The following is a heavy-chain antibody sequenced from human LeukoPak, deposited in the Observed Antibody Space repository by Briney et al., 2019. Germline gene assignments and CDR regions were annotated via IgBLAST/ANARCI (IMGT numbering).Heavy chain of an antibody. CDR1: GGSISSYY. CDR2: VSFSRTT. Sequence: SETLSLTCTVSGGSISSYYWSWIRQSPGKGLEWLGYVSFSRTTDYNPSLKSRVTISLDTSKNEFSLTLTSVTAADTAVYYCARDQSDRATNYGLDVWGQGTRSPSL. CDR3: ARDQSDRATNYGLDV. D-gene: IGHD5-18*01. V-gene: IGHV4-59*01. J-gene: IGHJ6*02.